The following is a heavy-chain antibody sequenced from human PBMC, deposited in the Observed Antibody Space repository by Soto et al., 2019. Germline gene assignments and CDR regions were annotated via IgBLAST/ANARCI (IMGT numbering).Heavy chain of an antibody. V-gene: IGHV4-31*11. CDR1: GGSIISASYS. J-gene: IGHJ5*02. CDR3: AREDAARIERWFDA. CDR2: IYSSGST. Sequence: QVQLQESGPRLVKPSQTLSLSCAVSGGSIISASYSWNWVRQSPGRGLEWIGHIYSSGSTYYNPSLKSRVSISVATANNQSSLKLTSVTAADTAVYFCAREDAARIERWFDAWGQGILVTVSS. D-gene: IGHD6-6*01.